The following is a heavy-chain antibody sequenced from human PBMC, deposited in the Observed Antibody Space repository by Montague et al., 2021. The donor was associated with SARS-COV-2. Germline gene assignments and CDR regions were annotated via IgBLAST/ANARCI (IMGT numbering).Heavy chain of an antibody. Sequence: PALVKPTQTLTLTYTYSGFSFTTSTMGVGWIRQPPGKALEWLALXYWGDEKRFSPSLKSRLTITKDTFKDQVVLRMTNMDPVDTATYYCVHYASGSYYFHYWGQGTLVTVSS. D-gene: IGHD3-10*01. CDR2: XYWGDEK. CDR3: VHYASGSYYFHY. J-gene: IGHJ4*02. V-gene: IGHV2-5*02. CDR1: GFSFTTSTMG.